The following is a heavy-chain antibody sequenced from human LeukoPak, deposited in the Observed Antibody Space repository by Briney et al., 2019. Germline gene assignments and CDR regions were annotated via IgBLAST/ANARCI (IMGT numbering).Heavy chain of an antibody. V-gene: IGHV3-9*03. Sequence: PGGSLRLSCAASGFTFDDYAMHWVRQAPGKGLEWVSGISWNSGSIGYADSVKGRFTISRDNAKNSLYLQMNSLRAEDMALYYCAKSGTGPFDYWGQETLVTVSS. J-gene: IGHJ4*02. D-gene: IGHD3-10*01. CDR3: AKSGTGPFDY. CDR1: GFTFDDYA. CDR2: ISWNSGSI.